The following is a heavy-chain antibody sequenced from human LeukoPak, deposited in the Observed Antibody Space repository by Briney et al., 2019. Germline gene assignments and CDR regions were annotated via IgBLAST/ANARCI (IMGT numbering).Heavy chain of an antibody. CDR1: GFTFSDHY. Sequence: GGSLRLSCAASGFTFSDHYMDWVRQAPGKGLEWVGRTRNKANSYTTEYAASVKGRFTISRDDSKNSLYLQMNSLRAEDTAVYYCAKDFGPPSDYWGQGTLVTVSS. J-gene: IGHJ4*02. CDR2: TRNKANSYTT. V-gene: IGHV3-72*01. D-gene: IGHD3-16*01. CDR3: AKDFGPPSDY.